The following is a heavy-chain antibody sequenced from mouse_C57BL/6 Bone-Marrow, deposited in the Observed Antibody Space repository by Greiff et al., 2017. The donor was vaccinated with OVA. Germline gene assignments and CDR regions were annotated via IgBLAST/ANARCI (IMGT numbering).Heavy chain of an antibody. CDR3: TGEGKGAGFAY. CDR2: IRLKSDNYAT. J-gene: IGHJ3*01. CDR1: GFTFSNYW. V-gene: IGHV6-3*01. D-gene: IGHD2-1*01. Sequence: EVQLVASGGGLVQPGGSMKLSCVASGFTFSNYWMNWVRQSPEQGLEWVAQIRLKSDNYATHYAESVKGRFTISSEDSKSSVYLQMNNLRAEDTGMYYCTGEGKGAGFAYWGQGTLVTVSA.